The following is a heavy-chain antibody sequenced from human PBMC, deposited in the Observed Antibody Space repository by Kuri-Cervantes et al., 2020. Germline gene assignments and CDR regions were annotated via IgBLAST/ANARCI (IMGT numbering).Heavy chain of an antibody. V-gene: IGHV1-24*01. CDR3: AADKGYLGTNYFDY. CDR1: GYTLTELS. D-gene: IGHD1-7*01. CDR2: FDPEDGET. J-gene: IGHJ4*02. Sequence: ASVKVSCKVSGYTLTELSMHWVRQAPGKGLEWMGGFDPEDGETIYAQKFQGRVTMTEDTSTDTAYMELSSLRSEDTAVYYCAADKGYLGTNYFDYWGQGTLVTVSS.